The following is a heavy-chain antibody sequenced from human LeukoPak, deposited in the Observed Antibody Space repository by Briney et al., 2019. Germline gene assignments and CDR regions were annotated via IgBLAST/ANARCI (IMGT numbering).Heavy chain of an antibody. V-gene: IGHV3-21*01. D-gene: IGHD3-22*01. Sequence: GGSLRLSCAASGFTFSRYSMNWVRQAPGKGLEWVSSISSSSSYIYYADSVKGRFTISRDNAKNSLYLQMNNLRSEDTAVYYCARHYDSSGYFPSDYWGQGTLVTVSS. CDR1: GFTFSRYS. CDR3: ARHYDSSGYFPSDY. CDR2: ISSSSSYI. J-gene: IGHJ4*02.